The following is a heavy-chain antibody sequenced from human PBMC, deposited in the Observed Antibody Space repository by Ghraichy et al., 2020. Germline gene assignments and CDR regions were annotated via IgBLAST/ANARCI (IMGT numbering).Heavy chain of an antibody. D-gene: IGHD2-2*01. Sequence: SETLSLTCTVSGGSISSSSYYWGWIRQPPGKGLEWIGSIYYSGSTYYNPSLKSRVTISVDTSKNQFSLKLSSVTAADTAVYYCPIFSASWQRYYFDYWGQGTLVTVSS. CDR3: PIFSASWQRYYFDY. CDR2: IYYSGST. J-gene: IGHJ4*02. CDR1: GGSISSSSYY. V-gene: IGHV4-39*01.